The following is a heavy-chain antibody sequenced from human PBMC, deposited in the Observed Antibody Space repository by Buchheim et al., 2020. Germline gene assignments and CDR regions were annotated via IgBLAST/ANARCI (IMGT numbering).Heavy chain of an antibody. J-gene: IGHJ4*02. CDR2: IAYSGAT. V-gene: IGHV4-31*03. D-gene: IGHD3-16*01. Sequence: QVQLQESGPGLVKPSQTLSLTCTVSGGSISGGGDYWTWIRQHPGKGLEWIGYIAYSGATYYHPSLKGRVIMSVDTSPNHFSLKLTSVTAADTAVYYCARDAYYFDSWGQGTL. CDR3: ARDAYYFDS. CDR1: GGSISGGGDY.